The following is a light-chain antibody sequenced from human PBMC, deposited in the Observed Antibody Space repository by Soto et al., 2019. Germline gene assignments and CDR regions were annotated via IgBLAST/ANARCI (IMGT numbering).Light chain of an antibody. CDR1: QSISSH. CDR3: QQRPNWPLT. J-gene: IGKJ4*01. CDR2: DAS. Sequence: EIVLTQSPATLSLSPGDRATLACRASQSISSHLVWYQQRPGQAPRLLMYDASNRATGIPARFSGSGSGTDFNLTISSLEPEDFAVYYCQQRPNWPLTFGGGTKVEIK. V-gene: IGKV3-11*01.